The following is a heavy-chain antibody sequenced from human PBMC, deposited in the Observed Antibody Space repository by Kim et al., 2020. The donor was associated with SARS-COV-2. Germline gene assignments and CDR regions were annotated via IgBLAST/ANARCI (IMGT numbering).Heavy chain of an antibody. CDR3: AREKSGYSSSWYGRAIDL. J-gene: IGHJ2*01. CDR2: IYSGGST. Sequence: GGSLRLSCAASGFTVSSNYMSWVRQAPGKGLEWVSVIYSGGSTYYADSVKGRFTISRDNSKNTLYLQMNSLRAEDTAVYYCAREKSGYSSSWYGRAIDLWGRGTLVTVSS. CDR1: GFTVSSNY. D-gene: IGHD6-13*01. V-gene: IGHV3-53*01.